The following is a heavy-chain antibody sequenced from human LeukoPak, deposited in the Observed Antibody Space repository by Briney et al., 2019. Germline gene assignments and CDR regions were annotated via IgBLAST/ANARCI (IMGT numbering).Heavy chain of an antibody. CDR3: AKDSGSSWPGY. D-gene: IGHD1-26*01. CDR1: GFTFSSYG. J-gene: IGHJ4*02. V-gene: IGHV3-30*18. CDR2: ISYDGSNK. Sequence: GGSLRLSCAASGFTFSSYGMHWVRQAPGKGLEWVAVISYDGSNKYYADSVKGRLTISRDNSKNTLYLQMNSLRAEDTAVYYCAKDSGSSWPGYWGQGTLVTVSS.